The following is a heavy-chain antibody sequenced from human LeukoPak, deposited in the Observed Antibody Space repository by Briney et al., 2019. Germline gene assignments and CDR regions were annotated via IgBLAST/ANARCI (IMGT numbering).Heavy chain of an antibody. Sequence: GGSLRLSCAASGFNFGSYSMTWVRQAPGKGLEWVSVMSADSATTFYADSVKGRFTISRDNSKNTLYVQMHSLRAEDTAVYYCAKGGIAVAGTSYYYYMDVWGKGTTVTISS. J-gene: IGHJ6*03. V-gene: IGHV3-23*01. CDR2: MSADSATT. CDR1: GFNFGSYS. D-gene: IGHD6-19*01. CDR3: AKGGIAVAGTSYYYYMDV.